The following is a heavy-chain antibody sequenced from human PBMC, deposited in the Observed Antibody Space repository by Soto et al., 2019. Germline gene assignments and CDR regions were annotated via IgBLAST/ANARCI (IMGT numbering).Heavy chain of an antibody. CDR3: AKRRYYGSGSYAGPFDY. J-gene: IGHJ4*02. Sequence: PGGSLRLSCAASGFTFSSYAMSWVRQAPGKGLEWVSAISGSGGSTYYADSVKGRFTISRDNSKNTLYLQMNSLRAEDTAVYYCAKRRYYGSGSYAGPFDYWGQGTLVTVSS. CDR1: GFTFSSYA. V-gene: IGHV3-23*01. D-gene: IGHD3-10*01. CDR2: ISGSGGST.